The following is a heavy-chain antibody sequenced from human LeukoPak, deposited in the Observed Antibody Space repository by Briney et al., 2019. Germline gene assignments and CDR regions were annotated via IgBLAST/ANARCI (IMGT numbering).Heavy chain of an antibody. J-gene: IGHJ4*02. Sequence: PSETLSLTCAVYGGSFSGYYWSWIRQPPGKGLEWIGEINHSGSTNYNPSLKSRVTISVDTSKNQFSLKLSSVTAADTAVYYCARGPPPYYYDSSGYNDYWGQGTLVTVSS. V-gene: IGHV4-34*01. CDR2: INHSGST. CDR1: GGSFSGYY. D-gene: IGHD3-22*01. CDR3: ARGPPPYYYDSSGYNDY.